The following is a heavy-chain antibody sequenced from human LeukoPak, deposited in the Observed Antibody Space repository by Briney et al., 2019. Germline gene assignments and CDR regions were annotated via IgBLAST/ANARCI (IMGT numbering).Heavy chain of an antibody. D-gene: IGHD6-25*01. V-gene: IGHV4-34*01. CDR2: INHSGST. CDR3: AVGWQRWWFDP. Sequence: SSETLSLTCAVYGGSFSGYYWSWIRQPPGKGLEWIGEINHSGSTNYNPSLKSRVTISVDTSKNQFSLKLSSVTAADTAVYYCAVGWQRWWFDPWGQGTLVTVSS. J-gene: IGHJ5*02. CDR1: GGSFSGYY.